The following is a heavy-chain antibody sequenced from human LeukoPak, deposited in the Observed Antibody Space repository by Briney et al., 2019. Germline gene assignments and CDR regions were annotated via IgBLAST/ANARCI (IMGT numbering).Heavy chain of an antibody. CDR1: GGSISSGGYY. V-gene: IGHV4-31*03. J-gene: IGHJ6*02. D-gene: IGHD2-2*01. CDR2: IYYSGST. CDR3: ARGGSTSWFGVYYGMDV. Sequence: SETLSLTCTVSGGSISSGGYYWSWIRQHPGKGLEWIGYIYYSGSTYYNPSFKSRVTISVDTSKNQFSLKLSSVTAADTAVYYCARGGSTSWFGVYYGMDVWGQGTTVTVSS.